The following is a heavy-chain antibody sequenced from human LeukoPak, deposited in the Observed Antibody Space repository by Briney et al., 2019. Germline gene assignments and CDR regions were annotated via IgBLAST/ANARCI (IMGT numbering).Heavy chain of an antibody. CDR2: INHSGST. J-gene: IGHJ5*02. CDR3: ARGIGYSSSWYRRNWFDP. D-gene: IGHD6-13*01. V-gene: IGHV4-34*01. Sequence: SETLSLTCAVYGGPFSGYYWSWIRQPPGKGLEWIGEINHSGSTNYNPSLKSRVTISVDTSKNQFSLKLSSVTAADTAVYYCARGIGYSSSWYRRNWFDPWGQGTLVTVSS. CDR1: GGPFSGYY.